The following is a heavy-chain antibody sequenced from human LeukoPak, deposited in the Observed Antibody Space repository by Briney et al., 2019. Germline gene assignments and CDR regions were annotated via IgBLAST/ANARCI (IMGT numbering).Heavy chain of an antibody. V-gene: IGHV3-23*01. CDR3: ARRAGAYSHPYDY. D-gene: IGHD4/OR15-4a*01. J-gene: IGHJ4*02. Sequence: PGGSLRLSCAASGFTFSNYGMGWVRQAPGKGLEWVSAISAGGGSTYYADSVKGRFAFSRDNSKNTLYLQMNSLRAEDTAVYYCARRAGAYSHPYDYWGQGTLVTVSS. CDR2: ISAGGGST. CDR1: GFTFSNYG.